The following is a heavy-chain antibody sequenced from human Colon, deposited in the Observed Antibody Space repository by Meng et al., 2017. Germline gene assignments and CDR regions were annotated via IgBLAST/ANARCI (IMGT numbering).Heavy chain of an antibody. CDR2: ITGSGGYT. J-gene: IGHJ4*01. Sequence: YVQARESLRRFCEASEFTFSSYAMNWVRQAPWKGLEWVSVITGSGGYTHYADSVKGRFTISRDNSKNTLYLQMNSLRAEDTAVYYCAKEAPGTFDLWGQGTLVTVSS. CDR3: AKEAPGTFDL. CDR1: EFTFSSYA. V-gene: IGHV3-23*01.